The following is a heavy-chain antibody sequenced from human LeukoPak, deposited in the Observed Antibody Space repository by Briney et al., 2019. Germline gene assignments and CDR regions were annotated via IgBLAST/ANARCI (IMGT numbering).Heavy chain of an antibody. CDR1: GFTFADHA. CDR3: AKDIKSYYVSSAYDY. J-gene: IGHJ4*02. D-gene: IGHD3-22*01. V-gene: IGHV3-43*02. Sequence: GGSLRLSCVASGFTFADHAMHWVRQAPGKGLEWVSLISGDGGRTHYGDSVKGRFTISRDNSKNSLYLQMNSLRTEDTALYYCAKDIKSYYVSSAYDYWGQGTLVSVSS. CDR2: ISGDGGRT.